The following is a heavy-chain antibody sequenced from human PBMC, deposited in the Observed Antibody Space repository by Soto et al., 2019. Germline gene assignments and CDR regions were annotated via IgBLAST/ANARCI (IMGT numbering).Heavy chain of an antibody. CDR3: AKGVLSFRYGMEV. CDR1: VFTFNTYP. J-gene: IGHJ6*02. Sequence: GSLRLSCATSVFTFNTYPMTWVRQAPGKGLEWVSSISSTAGRTSSYADSVKGRFAISRDFSDNTVYLQMNNLRVDDTAVYFCAKGVLSFRYGMEVWGQGTTVTVSS. CDR2: ISSTAGRTS. V-gene: IGHV3-23*01. D-gene: IGHD3-10*01.